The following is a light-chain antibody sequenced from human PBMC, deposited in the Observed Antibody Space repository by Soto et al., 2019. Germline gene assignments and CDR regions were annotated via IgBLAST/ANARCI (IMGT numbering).Light chain of an antibody. V-gene: IGKV3-15*01. J-gene: IGKJ4*01. CDR1: RSVSSN. Sequence: EIVMTQSPATLSVSPGERATLSCRASRSVSSNLAWYQQKPGQAPRLLIYGASTSATGIPARFSGSGSGTEFTLNISGLRAEDVAVYSVQQYNNWPALTFGGGTKVEIK. CDR3: QQYNNWPALT. CDR2: GAS.